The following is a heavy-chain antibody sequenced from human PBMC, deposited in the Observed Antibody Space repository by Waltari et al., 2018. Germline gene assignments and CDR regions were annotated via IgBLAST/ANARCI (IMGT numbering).Heavy chain of an antibody. CDR3: ASGGQQLGGD. V-gene: IGHV3-13*01. J-gene: IGHJ4*02. CDR2: IGTAGDT. CDR1: GFPLSSYD. Sequence: EVQLVESGGGLVQPGGSLRLSCAASGFPLSSYDMHWVRQATGKGLEGGKAIGTAGDTYYPGSVKGRFTIARENAKNTLYLQMNSLRAGDKAVYYCASGGQQLGGDWGQGTLVTGSS. D-gene: IGHD6-13*01.